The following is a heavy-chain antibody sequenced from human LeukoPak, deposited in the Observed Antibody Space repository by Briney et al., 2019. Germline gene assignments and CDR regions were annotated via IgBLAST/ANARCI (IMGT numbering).Heavy chain of an antibody. CDR3: ARGPYSGSY. Sequence: GGSLRLSCAASGFTFSSYAMSWVRQAPGKGLEWVSVIYSGGSTYYADSVKGRFTISRHNSKNTLYLQMNSLRAEDTAVYYCARGPYSGSYWGQGTLVTVSS. CDR2: IYSGGST. CDR1: GFTFSSYA. D-gene: IGHD1-26*01. V-gene: IGHV3-53*04. J-gene: IGHJ4*02.